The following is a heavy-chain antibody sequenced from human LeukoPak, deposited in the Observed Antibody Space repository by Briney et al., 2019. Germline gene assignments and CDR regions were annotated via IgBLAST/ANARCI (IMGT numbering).Heavy chain of an antibody. J-gene: IGHJ4*02. D-gene: IGHD3/OR15-3a*01. CDR1: GVSISSSNSY. CDR2: IYYSGNT. V-gene: IGHV4-39*01. Sequence: SETLSLTCTVSGVSISSSNSYWGWIRQPPGKGLEWIGSIYYSGNTYYNASLKSQVPISIDTSKNQFSLRLTSVTAADTAVYYCAGQTGSGLFILPGGQGTLVTVSS. CDR3: AGQTGSGLFILP.